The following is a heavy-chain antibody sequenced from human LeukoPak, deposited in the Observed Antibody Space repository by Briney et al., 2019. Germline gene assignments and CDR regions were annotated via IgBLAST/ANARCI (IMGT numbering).Heavy chain of an antibody. CDR1: GFTFSSYS. D-gene: IGHD2-15*01. CDR3: AKDGVAWGFDY. J-gene: IGHJ4*02. CDR2: ISSSSSYI. Sequence: NTGGSLRLSCAASGFTFSSYSMNWVRQAPGKGLEWVTSISSSSSYIYYADSVKGRFTISRDNSKNTLYLQMNSLRAEDTAVYYCAKDGVAWGFDYWGQGTLVTVSS. V-gene: IGHV3-21*01.